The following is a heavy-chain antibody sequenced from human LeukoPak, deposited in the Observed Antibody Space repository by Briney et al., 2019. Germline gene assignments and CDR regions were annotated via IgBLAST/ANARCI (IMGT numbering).Heavy chain of an antibody. CDR1: GFTFSSYW. CDR3: ARDREHCSGGSCYANRFDP. J-gene: IGHJ5*02. D-gene: IGHD2-15*01. Sequence: GGSLRLSCAVSGFTFSSYWMHWVRQDPGKGLVWVSRINTDGSSTSYADSVKGRFTVSRDNAKNTLYLQMNSLRAEDTAVYYCARDREHCSGGSCYANRFDPWGQGTLVTVSS. V-gene: IGHV3-74*01. CDR2: INTDGSST.